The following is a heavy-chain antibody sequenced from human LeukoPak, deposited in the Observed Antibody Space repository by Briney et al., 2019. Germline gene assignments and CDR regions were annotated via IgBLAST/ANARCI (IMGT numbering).Heavy chain of an antibody. Sequence: SGTLSLTCAVSGGSISSSNWWSWVRQPPGKGLEWIGEIYHSGSTNYNPSLKSRVTISVDKSKNQFSLKLSSVTAADTAVYYCAREVGGITMVRGVVDYWGQGTLVTVSS. V-gene: IGHV4-4*02. CDR1: GGSISSSNW. J-gene: IGHJ4*02. D-gene: IGHD3-10*01. CDR2: IYHSGST. CDR3: AREVGGITMVRGVVDY.